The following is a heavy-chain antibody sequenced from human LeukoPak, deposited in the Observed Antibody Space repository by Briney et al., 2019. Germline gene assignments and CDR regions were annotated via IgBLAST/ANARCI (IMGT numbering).Heavy chain of an antibody. J-gene: IGHJ4*02. CDR2: ISINGDKT. CDR1: GFTFSGHF. D-gene: IGHD6-13*01. V-gene: IGHV3-64*04. CDR3: ARDGFSSSWGLAY. Sequence: GGSLRLSCSASGFTFSGHFMHWVRQAPGKGLEYVSSISINGDKTYYAESVKGRFTISRDNSKNTLYLQMNSLRVEDTAVYYCARDGFSSSWGLAYWGQGTLVTVSS.